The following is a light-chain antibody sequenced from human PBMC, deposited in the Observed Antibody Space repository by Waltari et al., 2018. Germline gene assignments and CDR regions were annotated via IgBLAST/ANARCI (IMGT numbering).Light chain of an antibody. J-gene: IGKJ4*01. Sequence: DLQLTQSPSSLSASIGDSVTITCRPNQSIHNFLNWYQQKPGKAPKLLIYVASTLQSGVPSRFSGSGSDKHFTLTISSLQPEDVAACYGQQSYSPVTFGGGTNVEIK. CDR3: QQSYSPVT. V-gene: IGKV1-39*01. CDR1: QSIHNF. CDR2: VAS.